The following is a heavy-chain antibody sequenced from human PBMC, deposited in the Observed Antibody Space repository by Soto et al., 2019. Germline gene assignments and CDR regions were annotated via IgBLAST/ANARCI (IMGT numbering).Heavy chain of an antibody. CDR3: ARGARITIFGVVIRYYYYYGMDV. J-gene: IGHJ6*02. CDR1: GGSFSGYY. V-gene: IGHV4-34*01. Sequence: SETLSLTCAVSGGSFSGYYWSWIRQPPGKGLEWIGEINHSGSTNYNPSLKSRVTISVDTSKNQFSLKLSSVTAADTAVYYCARGARITIFGVVIRYYYYYGMDVWGQGTTVTVSS. CDR2: INHSGST. D-gene: IGHD3-3*01.